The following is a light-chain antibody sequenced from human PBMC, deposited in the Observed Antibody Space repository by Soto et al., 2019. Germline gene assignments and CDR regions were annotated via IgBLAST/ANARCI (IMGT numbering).Light chain of an antibody. CDR1: QSVSSN. Sequence: IVMTQSPATLSVSPWERATLSCRASQSVSSNLTWYQQKPGQAPRLLVYGASSRPTGIPARFSGSGSGTQFTLTISSLQSEDFAVYYCQQHNNWPLTFGGGTKVDIK. J-gene: IGKJ4*01. CDR3: QQHNNWPLT. CDR2: GAS. V-gene: IGKV3-15*01.